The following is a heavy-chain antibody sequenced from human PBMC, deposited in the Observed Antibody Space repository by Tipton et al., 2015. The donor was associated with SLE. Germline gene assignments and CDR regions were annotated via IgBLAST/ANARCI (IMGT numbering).Heavy chain of an antibody. CDR2: ISGSGGST. D-gene: IGHD6-19*01. CDR1: GFTFSSYA. CDR3: AREMYSSGWLKYFQH. Sequence: SLRLSCAASGFTFSSYAMSWVRQAPGKGLEWVSAISGSGGSTYYADSVKGRFTISRDNSKNTLYLQMNSLRAEDTAVYYCAREMYSSGWLKYFQHWGQGTLVTVSS. J-gene: IGHJ1*01. V-gene: IGHV3-23*01.